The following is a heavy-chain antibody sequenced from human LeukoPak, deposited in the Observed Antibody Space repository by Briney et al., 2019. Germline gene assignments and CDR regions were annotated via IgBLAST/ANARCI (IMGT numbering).Heavy chain of an antibody. V-gene: IGHV6-1*01. D-gene: IGHD1-26*01. CDR1: GDSVSRNNAG. CDR2: TYYRSKWYS. CDR3: ACDGRGPTRESLDY. Sequence: SQTLSLTCAIFGDSVSRNNAGWSWIRQSPSRGLEWLGRTYYRSKWYSDFAPSVRNRITINPDTSSNQFSLKLSSVTAADTDVYYCACDGRGPTRESLDYWGQGTLVTVSS. J-gene: IGHJ4*02.